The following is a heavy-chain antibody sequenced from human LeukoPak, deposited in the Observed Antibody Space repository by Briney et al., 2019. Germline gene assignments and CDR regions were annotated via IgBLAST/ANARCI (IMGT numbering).Heavy chain of an antibody. V-gene: IGHV3-23*01. CDR3: AKDRFCSGGTCYSNAFDI. CDR1: GFTFSNYA. D-gene: IGHD2-15*01. CDR2: ISGSGGNT. Sequence: GGSLRLSCAASGFTFSNYAMSWVRQAPGKGLEWVSAISGSGGNTYYADSVKGRFTISRDNSKNTLYLQMNSRRAEDTGVYYCAKDRFCSGGTCYSNAFDIWGQGTMVTVSS. J-gene: IGHJ3*02.